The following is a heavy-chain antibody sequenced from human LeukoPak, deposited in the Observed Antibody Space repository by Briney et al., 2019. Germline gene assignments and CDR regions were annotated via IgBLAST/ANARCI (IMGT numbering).Heavy chain of an antibody. D-gene: IGHD2-2*01. V-gene: IGHV4-61*02. CDR2: IYTSGST. J-gene: IGHJ3*02. Sequence: SQTLSLTCTVSGGSISSGSYYWSWIRQPAGKGLEWIGRIYTSGSTNYNPSLKSRVTISVDTSKNQFSLKLSSVTAADTAVYYCARGPYAFYHGVAVDAFDIWGQGTMVTVSS. CDR1: GGSISSGSYY. CDR3: ARGPYAFYHGVAVDAFDI.